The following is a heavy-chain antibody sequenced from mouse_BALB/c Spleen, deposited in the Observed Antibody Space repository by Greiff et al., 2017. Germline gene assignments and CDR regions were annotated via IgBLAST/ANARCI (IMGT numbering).Heavy chain of an antibody. Sequence: VQLQQSGAELVKPGASVKLSCKASGYTFTSYWMHWVKQRPGQGLEWIGEIDPSDSYTNYNQKFKGKATLTVDKSSSTAYMQLSSLTSEDSAVYYCARGGIAWFAYWGQGTLVTVSA. V-gene: IGHV1-69*02. CDR2: IDPSDSYT. CDR3: ARGGIAWFAY. J-gene: IGHJ3*01. CDR1: GYTFTSYW.